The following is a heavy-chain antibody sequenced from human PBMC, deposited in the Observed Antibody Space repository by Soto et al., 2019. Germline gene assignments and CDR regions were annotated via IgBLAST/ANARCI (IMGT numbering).Heavy chain of an antibody. CDR2: MNPNNGNT. Sequence: GASVKVSCKTSGYTFSSYDINWVRQATGQGLEWMGWMNPNNGNTGYAQKFQDRVTMSRSTSITIAYMELSSLRSDDTAVYYCARGALPWTTSYFDHWGQGTPVTVSS. D-gene: IGHD3-3*01. CDR3: ARGALPWTTSYFDH. V-gene: IGHV1-8*01. CDR1: GYTFSSYD. J-gene: IGHJ4*02.